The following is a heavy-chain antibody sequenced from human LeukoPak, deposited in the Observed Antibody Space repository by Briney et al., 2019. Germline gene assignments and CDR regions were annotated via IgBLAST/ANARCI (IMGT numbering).Heavy chain of an antibody. CDR2: VNPNSGNT. CDR3: SRGRASGTFRRMDV. D-gene: IGHD3-10*01. CDR1: GYTFTSYD. V-gene: IGHV1-8*03. Sequence: ASVKVSCKGSGYTFTSYDINWVRQATGQGLEWMGWVNPNSGNTGYAQKFQGRVTITRNTSISTAYMELSSLRSEDTAVYYCSRGRASGTFRRMDVWGKGTTVTVSS. J-gene: IGHJ6*03.